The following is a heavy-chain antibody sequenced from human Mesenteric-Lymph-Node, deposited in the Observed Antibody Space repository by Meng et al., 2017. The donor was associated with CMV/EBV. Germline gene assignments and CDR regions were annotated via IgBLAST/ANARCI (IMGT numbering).Heavy chain of an antibody. D-gene: IGHD3-22*01. CDR1: EYTINVLT. CDR3: ASLQWLYPY. Sequence: ASCKVTEYTINVLTVPWVRQAPGKGLRWMGGIDPEDGDSICAQKFQGKDSMTEERTTNTGYMELGSLGSEDTAVFYWASLQWLYPYWGQGTLVTVSS. J-gene: IGHJ4*02. CDR2: IDPEDGDS. V-gene: IGHV1-24*01.